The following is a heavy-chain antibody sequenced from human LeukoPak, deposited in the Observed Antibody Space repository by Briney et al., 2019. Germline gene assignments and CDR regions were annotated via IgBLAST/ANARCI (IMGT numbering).Heavy chain of an antibody. CDR3: ARDRGPSSGWDY. V-gene: IGHV4-34*01. D-gene: IGHD6-19*01. J-gene: IGHJ4*02. CDR2: INHSGST. CDR1: GGSFSGYY. Sequence: SETLSLTCAVYGGSFSGYYWSWIRQPPGKGLEWIGEINHSGSTNYNPSLKSRVTISVDTSKNQFSLKLSSVTAADTAVYYCARDRGPSSGWDYWGQGTLVTVSS.